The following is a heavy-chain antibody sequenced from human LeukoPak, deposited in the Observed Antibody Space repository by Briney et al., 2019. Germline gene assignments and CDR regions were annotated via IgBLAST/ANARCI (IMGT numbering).Heavy chain of an antibody. CDR3: AKDESGDY. V-gene: IGHV3-30*18. D-gene: IGHD6-25*01. J-gene: IGHJ4*02. Sequence: GGSLRLSCAASGFTFSSYGMHWVRQARGKGLEWVAVISYDGSNKYYADSVKGRFTISRDNSKNTLYLQMNSLRAEDTAVYYCAKDESGDYWGQGTLVTVSS. CDR2: ISYDGSNK. CDR1: GFTFSSYG.